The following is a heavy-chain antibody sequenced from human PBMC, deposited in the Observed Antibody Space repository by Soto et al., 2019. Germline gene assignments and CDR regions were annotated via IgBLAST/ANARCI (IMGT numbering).Heavy chain of an antibody. Sequence: LRLSCAASGFTFSSYEMNWVRQAPWQGLEWVSYISDSGGTVYYADSVKGRFTVSRDNAQNSVYLQMNSLRTEDTAVYYCARDLLHYDFWSGYSAYFYYGMDVWGPGTTVTVYS. CDR1: GFTFSSYE. J-gene: IGHJ6*02. CDR2: ISDSGGTV. V-gene: IGHV3-48*03. CDR3: ARDLLHYDFWSGYSAYFYYGMDV. D-gene: IGHD3-3*01.